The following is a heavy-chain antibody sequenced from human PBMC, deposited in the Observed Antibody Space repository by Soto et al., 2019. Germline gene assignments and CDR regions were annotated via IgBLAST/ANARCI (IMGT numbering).Heavy chain of an antibody. CDR1: GFSLSTSGVG. V-gene: IGHV2-5*02. CDR3: AHRAYDFWRGYYLGEGFDY. Sequence: QITLKESGPTLVKPTQTLTLTCTFSGFSLSTSGVGVGWIRQPPGKALEWLALIYWDDDKRYSPSLKSRLTITKYTXXNXGXPTMTNMDPVATATYYCAHRAYDFWRGYYLGEGFDYWGQGTLVTVSS. CDR2: IYWDDDK. D-gene: IGHD3-3*01. J-gene: IGHJ4*02.